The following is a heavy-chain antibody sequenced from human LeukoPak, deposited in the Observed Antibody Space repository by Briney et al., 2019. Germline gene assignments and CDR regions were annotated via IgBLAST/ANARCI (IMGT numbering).Heavy chain of an antibody. Sequence: ASVKVSCKASGYTFTGYYMHWVRQAPGQGLEWMGWINPNSGGTNYAQKFQGRVIMTRDTSISTAYMELSRLRSDDTAVYYCARDRYYYGSGSYYNGYNWFDPWGQGTLVTVSS. CDR1: GYTFTGYY. V-gene: IGHV1-2*02. D-gene: IGHD3-10*01. J-gene: IGHJ5*02. CDR2: INPNSGGT. CDR3: ARDRYYYGSGSYYNGYNWFDP.